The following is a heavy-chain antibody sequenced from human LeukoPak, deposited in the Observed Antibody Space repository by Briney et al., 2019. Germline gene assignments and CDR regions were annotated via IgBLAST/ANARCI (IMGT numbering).Heavy chain of an antibody. CDR2: IFYTGST. CDR3: AAGRGIAAPLDY. J-gene: IGHJ4*02. V-gene: IGHV4-59*01. CDR1: GGSISNYY. D-gene: IGHD6-13*01. Sequence: SETLSLTCTVSGGSISNYYWNWIRQPPGKGLEWIGYIFYTGSTNYNPSLKSRVTTSIDTSKNQFSLKLNSVTAADTAVFYCAAGRGIAAPLDYWGQGILVTASS.